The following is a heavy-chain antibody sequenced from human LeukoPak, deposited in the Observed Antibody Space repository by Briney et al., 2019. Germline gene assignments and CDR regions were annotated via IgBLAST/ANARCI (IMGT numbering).Heavy chain of an antibody. V-gene: IGHV3-21*01. D-gene: IGHD3-22*01. J-gene: IGHJ2*01. CDR2: ISSSSSYI. CDR3: AREVEYYYDSSGYYWYFDL. Sequence: GGSLRLSCAASGFTFSSYSMNWVRQAPGKGLEWVSSISSSSSYIYYADSVKGRFTISRDNAKNSLYLQMNSLRAEDTAVYYCAREVEYYYDSSGYYWYFDLWGRGTLVTVSS. CDR1: GFTFSSYS.